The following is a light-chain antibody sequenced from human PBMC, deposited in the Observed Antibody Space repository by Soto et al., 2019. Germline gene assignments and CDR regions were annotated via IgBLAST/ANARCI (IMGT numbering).Light chain of an antibody. CDR2: AAS. CDR1: QSVSSN. Sequence: EIVMTQSPATLSVYPGKGATLSCRASQSVSSNLAWYQQKSGQVPRLLIYAASTRATGIPSRFSGSGSGTEFTLTISTLQSEDFAVYYCQQYNNWLGTFGQGTKVEIK. J-gene: IGKJ1*01. V-gene: IGKV3-15*01. CDR3: QQYNNWLGT.